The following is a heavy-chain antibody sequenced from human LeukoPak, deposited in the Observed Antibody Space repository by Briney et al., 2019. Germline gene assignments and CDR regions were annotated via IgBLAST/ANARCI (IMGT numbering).Heavy chain of an antibody. CDR1: GGSISSSSYY. V-gene: IGHV4-39*01. CDR3: ARVARGGSYSYGYIDYYYYYYMDV. J-gene: IGHJ6*03. Sequence: SETLSLTCTVSGGSISSSSYYWGWIRPPPGKGLEWIGSIYYSGSTYDNPSLKSRVIISVDTSKNQFSLKLSSVTAADTAVYYCARVARGGSYSYGYIDYYYYYYMDVWGKGTTVTVSS. D-gene: IGHD5-18*01. CDR2: IYYSGST.